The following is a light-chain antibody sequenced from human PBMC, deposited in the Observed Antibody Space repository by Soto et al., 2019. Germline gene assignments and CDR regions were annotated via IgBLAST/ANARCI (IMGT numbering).Light chain of an antibody. V-gene: IGKV1-5*01. CDR1: QSITIW. CDR2: DAS. CDR3: QQYNSYSWM. J-gene: IGKJ1*01. Sequence: DIQLTQSPSTLSASVGDRVTITCRASQSITIWLAWYQQKPGKAPKLLIFDASSLESGVPSRFSGSGSGTEFTLTISSLQPDDFATYYCQQYNSYSWMFGQGTKVDIK.